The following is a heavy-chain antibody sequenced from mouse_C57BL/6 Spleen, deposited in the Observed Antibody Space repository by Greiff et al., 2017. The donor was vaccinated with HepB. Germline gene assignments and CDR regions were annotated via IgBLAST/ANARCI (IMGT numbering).Heavy chain of an antibody. D-gene: IGHD2-2*01. CDR2: IDPSDSYT. V-gene: IGHV1-50*01. J-gene: IGHJ2*01. CDR3: SIYYGYDGGY. CDR1: GYTFTSYW. Sequence: VQLQQPGAELVKPGASVKLSCKASGYTFTSYWMQWVKQRPGQGLEWIGEIDPSDSYTNYNQKFKGKATLTVDTSSSTAYMQLSSLTSEDSAVYYCSIYYGYDGGYWGQGTTLTVSS.